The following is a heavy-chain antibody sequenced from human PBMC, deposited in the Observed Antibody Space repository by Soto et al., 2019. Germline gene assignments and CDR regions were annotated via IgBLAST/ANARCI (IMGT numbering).Heavy chain of an antibody. D-gene: IGHD3-16*01. V-gene: IGHV3-30*03. Sequence: QVQLVESGGGVVQPGTSLRLSCVGSGFTFRSYVIHWVRQAPGKGLEWVALTSYDGSNNFYGDSVKGRFTISRHNSRKKVGLQMDRPKFGGTGFFYLAGWGEDGGLDVWGQGTLVSVSS. CDR3: AGWGEDGGLDV. J-gene: IGHJ4*02. CDR2: TSYDGSNN. CDR1: GFTFRSYV.